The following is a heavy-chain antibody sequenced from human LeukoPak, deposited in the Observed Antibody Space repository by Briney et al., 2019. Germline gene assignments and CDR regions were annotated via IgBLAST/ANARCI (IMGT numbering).Heavy chain of an antibody. Sequence: GRSLRLSCAASGFSFDDHAMYWVRHPPGKGLEWDSGFNWDVSRIGYADAVKGRFTISTDSAKNSMYLQMNSLRTKDTALYYCARASYYYDTSGLGAFDIWGQGTLVTVSS. CDR1: GFSFDDHA. CDR3: ARASYYYDTSGLGAFDI. V-gene: IGHV3-9*01. J-gene: IGHJ3*02. CDR2: FNWDVSRI. D-gene: IGHD3-22*01.